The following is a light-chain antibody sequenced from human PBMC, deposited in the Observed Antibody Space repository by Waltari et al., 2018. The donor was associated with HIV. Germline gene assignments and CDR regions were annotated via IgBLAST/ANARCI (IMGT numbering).Light chain of an antibody. CDR3: SSYAGSNRFVV. CDR2: EVT. Sequence: QSALTQPPSASGSPGQSVAISCTGTSSDIGAYNFVSWYQQPPGSPPKLIIFEVTKRPTGVPDRFSGSKSGNTASLTVSGLLPEDDADYYCSSYAGSNRFVVFGGGTRLTVL. CDR1: SSDIGAYNF. J-gene: IGLJ2*01. V-gene: IGLV2-8*01.